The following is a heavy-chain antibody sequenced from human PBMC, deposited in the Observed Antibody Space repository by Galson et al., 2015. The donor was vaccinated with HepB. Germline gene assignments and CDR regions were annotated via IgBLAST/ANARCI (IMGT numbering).Heavy chain of an antibody. CDR3: ARIRAYYDYVWGSYRPGFGMDV. CDR1: GFSLSTSGVG. J-gene: IGHJ6*02. D-gene: IGHD3-16*02. CDR2: IYWDDDK. V-gene: IGHV2-5*02. Sequence: PALVKPTQTLTLTCTFSGFSLSTSGVGVGWIRQPPGKALEWLALIYWDDDKRYSPSLKSRLTITKDTSKNQVVLTMTSMDPVDTATYYCARIRAYYDYVWGSYRPGFGMDVWGQGTTVTVSS.